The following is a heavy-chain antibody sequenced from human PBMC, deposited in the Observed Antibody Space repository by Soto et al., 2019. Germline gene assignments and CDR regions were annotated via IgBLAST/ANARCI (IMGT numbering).Heavy chain of an antibody. Sequence: QVQLVESGGGVVQPGRSLRLSCAASGFTFSSYAMHWVRQAPGKGLEWVAVISYDGSNKYYADSVKGRFTISRDNSKNMVYLQMNSLRAEDTAVYYCARGDHLTVAGTSAYYYYGMDVWGQGTTVTVSS. V-gene: IGHV3-30-3*01. CDR1: GFTFSSYA. J-gene: IGHJ6*02. CDR3: ARGDHLTVAGTSAYYYYGMDV. D-gene: IGHD6-19*01. CDR2: ISYDGSNK.